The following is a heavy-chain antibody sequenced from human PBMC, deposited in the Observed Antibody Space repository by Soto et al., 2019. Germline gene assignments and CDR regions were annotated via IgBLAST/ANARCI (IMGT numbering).Heavy chain of an antibody. CDR3: ARDNWNSY. D-gene: IGHD1-1*01. CDR1: GFTFNNYW. CDR2: IDNDGSAT. Sequence: EVQLVESGGGLVQTGGSLRLSCVAYGFTFNNYWMHWVRQAPGKGLEWVSRIDNDGSATTYADSVKGRFTISRDNAKNTLFLQMNTLRVDDTAVYYCARDNWNSYWGQGTLVTVSS. V-gene: IGHV3-74*01. J-gene: IGHJ4*02.